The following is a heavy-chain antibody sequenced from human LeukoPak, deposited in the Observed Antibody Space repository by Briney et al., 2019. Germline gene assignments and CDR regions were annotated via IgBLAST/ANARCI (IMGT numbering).Heavy chain of an antibody. CDR3: ARVPIGY. CDR2: INHSGST. V-gene: IGHV4-34*01. Sequence: PSETLSLTRPVYGGSFSGYYWSWIRQPPGKGLEWIGEINHSGSTNYNPSLKSRVTISVDTSKNQFSLKLSSVTAADTAVYYCARVPIGYWGQGTLVTVSS. CDR1: GGSFSGYY. J-gene: IGHJ4*02.